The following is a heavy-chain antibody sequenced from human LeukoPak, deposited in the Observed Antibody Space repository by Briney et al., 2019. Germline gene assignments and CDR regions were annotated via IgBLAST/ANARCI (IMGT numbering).Heavy chain of an antibody. J-gene: IGHJ4*02. CDR1: GGTFSSYA. CDR2: IIPILGIA. V-gene: IGHV1-69*04. D-gene: IGHD6-13*01. CDR3: ARVSTGYSSSWYSDY. Sequence: ASVKVSCKASGGTFSSYAISWVRQAPGQGLEWMGRIIPILGIANYAQKFQGRVTITADKSTSTAYMELSSLRSEDTAVYYCARVSTGYSSSWYSDYWGQGTLVTVSS.